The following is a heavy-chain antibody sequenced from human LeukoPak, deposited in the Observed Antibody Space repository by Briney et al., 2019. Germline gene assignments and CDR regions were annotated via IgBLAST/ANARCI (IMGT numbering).Heavy chain of an antibody. CDR3: ARGVKQQLVLREHDVRLSQVYYFDY. D-gene: IGHD6-13*01. Sequence: ASVKVSCKASGYTFTSYAMHWVRQAPGQRLEWMGWINAGNGNTKYSQKFQGRVTITRNTSISTAYMELSSLRSEDTAVYYCARGVKQQLVLREHDVRLSQVYYFDYWGQGTLVTVSS. CDR2: INAGNGNT. J-gene: IGHJ4*02. V-gene: IGHV1-3*01. CDR1: GYTFTSYA.